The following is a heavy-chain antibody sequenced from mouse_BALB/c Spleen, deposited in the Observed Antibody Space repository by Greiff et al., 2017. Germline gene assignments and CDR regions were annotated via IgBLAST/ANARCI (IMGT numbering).Heavy chain of an antibody. CDR2: IWDGGST. D-gene: IGHD1-2*01. Sequence: QVQLKESGPGLVAPSQSLSITCTVSGFSLTSYGVHWVRQPPGKGLEWLGVIWDGGSTNYNSALMSRLSISKDNSKSQVFLKMNSLQTDDTAMYYCARDRTTAPFDYWGQGTTLTVSS. J-gene: IGHJ2*01. CDR1: GFSLTSYG. CDR3: ARDRTTAPFDY. V-gene: IGHV2-9*02.